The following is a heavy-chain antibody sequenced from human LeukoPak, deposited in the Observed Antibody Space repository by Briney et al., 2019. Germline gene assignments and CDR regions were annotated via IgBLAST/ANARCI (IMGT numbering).Heavy chain of an antibody. J-gene: IGHJ4*02. CDR3: ASPVGAYCGGDCDY. CDR1: GFTFSSYA. D-gene: IGHD2-21*02. V-gene: IGHV3-30*04. CDR2: ISYDGSNK. Sequence: PGGSLRLSCAASGFTFSSYAMHWVRQAPGKGLEWVAVISYDGSNKYYADSAKGRFTISRDNSKNTLYLQMNSLRAEDTAVYYCASPVGAYCGGDCDYWGQGTLVTVSS.